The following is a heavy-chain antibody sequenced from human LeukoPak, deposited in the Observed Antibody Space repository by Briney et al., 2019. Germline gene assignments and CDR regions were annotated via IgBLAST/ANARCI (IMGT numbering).Heavy chain of an antibody. V-gene: IGHV4-4*07. CDR2: IYTSGST. CDR3: ARGTEPSKPYYHYYGMDV. CDR1: GGSISSYY. Sequence: SETLSLTCTVSGGSISSYYWSWIRQPAGKGLEWIGRIYTSGSTNYNPSLKSRVTMSVDTSKNQFSLKLSSVTAADTAVYYCARGTEPSKPYYHYYGMDVWGQGTTVTVSS. D-gene: IGHD1-14*01. J-gene: IGHJ6*02.